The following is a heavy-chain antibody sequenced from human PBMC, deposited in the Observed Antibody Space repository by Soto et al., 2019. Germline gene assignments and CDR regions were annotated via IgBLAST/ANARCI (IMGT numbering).Heavy chain of an antibody. J-gene: IGHJ6*02. V-gene: IGHV5-10-1*01. CDR3: ARLPNRASYGMDV. CDR2: IDPADSEI. Sequence: GESLKISCQGSGYMFTKNWINWVRQMPGKGLEWMGKIDPADSEIHYSPSFQGHYTISVDKYISTAYLEWADVKASDTAMYYCARLPNRASYGMDVWGQGTMVTVSS. CDR1: GYMFTKNW.